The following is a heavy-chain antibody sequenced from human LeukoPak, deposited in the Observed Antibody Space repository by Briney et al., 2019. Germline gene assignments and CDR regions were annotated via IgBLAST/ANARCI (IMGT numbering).Heavy chain of an antibody. CDR3: ARHYYDRSDSYSFDY. V-gene: IGHV4-59*08. D-gene: IGHD3-22*01. CDR2: IFSSGST. CDR1: GGSISGYY. Sequence: PSETLSLTCTVSGGSISGYYWSWIRQPPGKGLEWIGYIFSSGSTNYNPSLKSRVTISEDTSVNQFFLKLSSVTAADTAVYYCARHYYDRSDSYSFDYWGQGTLVTVSS. J-gene: IGHJ4*02.